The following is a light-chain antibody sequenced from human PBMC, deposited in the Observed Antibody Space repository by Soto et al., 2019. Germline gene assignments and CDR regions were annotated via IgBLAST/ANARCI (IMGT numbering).Light chain of an antibody. CDR1: RSVSGW. Sequence: DIQMTQSPSTLSASVGDTVTVTCRASRSVSGWLAWYQQKPGKAPHLLISDASNLESGVPSRFSGSGSGAEFTLTISSLQPEDFAIYYCQQAKNFPWTFGQGTKVDIK. J-gene: IGKJ1*01. CDR3: QQAKNFPWT. CDR2: DAS. V-gene: IGKV1-5*01.